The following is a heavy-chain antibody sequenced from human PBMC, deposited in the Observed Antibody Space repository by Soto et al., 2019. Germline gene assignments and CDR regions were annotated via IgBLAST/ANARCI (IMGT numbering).Heavy chain of an antibody. Sequence: PSETLSLTCAVSGGSISSSNWWSWVRQPPGKGLEWIGEIYHSGSTNYNPSLKSRVTISVDKSKNQFSLKLSSVTAADTAVYYCETLLPDTNGSGSYPTDYWGQGTLVTVSS. CDR1: GGSISSSNW. V-gene: IGHV4-4*02. CDR2: IYHSGST. D-gene: IGHD3-10*01. CDR3: ETLLPDTNGSGSYPTDY. J-gene: IGHJ4*02.